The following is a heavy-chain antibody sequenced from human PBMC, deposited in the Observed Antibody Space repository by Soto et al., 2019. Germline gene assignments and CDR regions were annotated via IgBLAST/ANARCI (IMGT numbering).Heavy chain of an antibody. J-gene: IGHJ4*02. V-gene: IGHV2-70*04. CDR1: GFSLITGGVR. CDR3: ARTMPAAGTFDY. CDR2: IDVNNEK. D-gene: IGHD6-13*01. Sequence: SGPTLVNPTQTLTLTCTFSGFSLITGGVRVSWIRQPPGQALEWLARIDVNNEKYYTTSLKTRLTISKDNSKNQVVLTMTNMDPVDTGTYYCARTMPAAGTFDYWGQGALVTVSS.